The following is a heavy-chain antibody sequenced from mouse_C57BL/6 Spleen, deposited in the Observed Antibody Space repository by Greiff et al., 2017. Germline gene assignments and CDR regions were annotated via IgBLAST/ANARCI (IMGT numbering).Heavy chain of an antibody. CDR1: GFSLSTSGMG. Sequence: QVTLNVSGPGILQSSQTLSLTCSFSGFSLSTSGMGVSWIRQPSGKGLEWLAHIYWDDDKRYNPSLKSRLTISKDTSRNQVFLKITSVDTADTATYYCARRGIYPYYFDYWGQGTTLTVSS. CDR2: IYWDDDK. J-gene: IGHJ2*01. CDR3: ARRGIYPYYFDY. V-gene: IGHV8-12*01.